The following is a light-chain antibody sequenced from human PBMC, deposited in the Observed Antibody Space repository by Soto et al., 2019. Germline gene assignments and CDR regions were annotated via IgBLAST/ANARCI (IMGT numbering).Light chain of an antibody. V-gene: IGKV3-20*01. CDR3: QQYDSSPKT. Sequence: IVLTQSPGPLSLSPGARATLSCRASQSVSSSYLAGYQQKPGQAPRLLIYGASSRATGIPDRFSGSGAGTDFTLTISRLEPEDFAVYYCQQYDSSPKTFGQGTKVEIK. J-gene: IGKJ1*01. CDR1: QSVSSSY. CDR2: GAS.